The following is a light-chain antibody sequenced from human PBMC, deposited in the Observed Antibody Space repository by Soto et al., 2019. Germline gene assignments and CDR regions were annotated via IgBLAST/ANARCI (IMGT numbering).Light chain of an antibody. J-gene: IGLJ3*02. V-gene: IGLV2-11*01. CDR1: SSDVGGYNY. Sequence: QSALTQPRSVSGSPGQSVTISCTGTSSDVGGYNYVSWDQQHPGKAPKLIIYDVSKRPSGVPDRFSGSKSGNTASLTISGLQAEDEADYYCCSSAGTYTSVFGGGTKVTVL. CDR2: DVS. CDR3: CSSAGTYTSV.